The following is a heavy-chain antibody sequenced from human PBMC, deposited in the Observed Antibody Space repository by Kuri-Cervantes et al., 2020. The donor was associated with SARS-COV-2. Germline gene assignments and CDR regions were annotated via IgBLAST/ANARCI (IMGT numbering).Heavy chain of an antibody. Sequence: GGSLRLSCAASGFTFSNAWMNWVRQAPGKELEWVGRIKSKTDGGTTDYAAPVKGRFTISRDDSKNTLYLQMNSLKTEDTAVYYCTTVGTGYSYGFDYYGVDVWGQGTTVTVSS. D-gene: IGHD5-18*01. J-gene: IGHJ6*02. CDR1: GFTFSNAW. CDR3: TTVGTGYSYGFDYYGVDV. V-gene: IGHV3-15*07. CDR2: IKSKTDGGTT.